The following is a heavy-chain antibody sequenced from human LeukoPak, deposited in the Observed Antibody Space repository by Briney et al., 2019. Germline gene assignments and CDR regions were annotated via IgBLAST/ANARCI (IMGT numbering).Heavy chain of an antibody. CDR3: ARDVGGSLDY. D-gene: IGHD1-26*01. Sequence: PGGSLRLSCAASGFTFPTYWMAWVRQAPGKGLEWVANIKGDESARHQADSVKGRFTISRDNTQNSVYLQMRSLRGEDTAVYYCARDVGGSLDYWGQGTLVTVSS. J-gene: IGHJ4*02. CDR2: IKGDESAR. CDR1: GFTFPTYW. V-gene: IGHV3-7*01.